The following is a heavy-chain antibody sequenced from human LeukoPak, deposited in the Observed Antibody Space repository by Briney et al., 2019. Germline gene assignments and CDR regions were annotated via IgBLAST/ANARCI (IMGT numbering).Heavy chain of an antibody. CDR3: ARDDYSSSWYGGFDP. V-gene: IGHV4-59*08. CDR1: GGSISSYY. J-gene: IGHJ5*02. Sequence: PSETLSLTCTVSGGSISSYYWSWIRQPPGKGLEWIGYIYYSGSTNYNPSLQSRVTISVDTSKNQFSLKLSSVTAADTAVYYCARDDYSSSWYGGFDPWGQGTLVTVSS. CDR2: IYYSGST. D-gene: IGHD6-13*01.